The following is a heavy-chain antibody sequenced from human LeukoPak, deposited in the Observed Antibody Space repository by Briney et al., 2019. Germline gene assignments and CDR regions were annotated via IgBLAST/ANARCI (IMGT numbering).Heavy chain of an antibody. CDR3: ARMSGSHIDY. D-gene: IGHD1-26*01. Sequence: GGSLRLSRAASGFTFSSNGMHWVRQAPGKGLEWVAVIWYDGSKKYYADSVKGRFTISRDNSKNTLDLQMDSLRAEDTAVYYCARMSGSHIDYWGQGTLVTVSS. J-gene: IGHJ4*02. CDR1: GFTFSSNG. V-gene: IGHV3-33*01. CDR2: IWYDGSKK.